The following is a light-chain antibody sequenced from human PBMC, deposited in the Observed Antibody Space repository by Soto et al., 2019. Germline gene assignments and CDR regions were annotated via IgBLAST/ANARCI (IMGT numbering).Light chain of an antibody. J-gene: IGKJ2*02. V-gene: IGKV3-20*01. CDR3: QQYADSRWT. CDR1: QSVSISY. Sequence: DIVLTQSPATLSVSPGERATLSCRASQSVSISYIAWYQQKPGQAPRLLISGASSRATGIPDRFSGSGSGTDFTLTIRRLEPGDFAVYYCQQYADSRWTFGQGTKLEIK. CDR2: GAS.